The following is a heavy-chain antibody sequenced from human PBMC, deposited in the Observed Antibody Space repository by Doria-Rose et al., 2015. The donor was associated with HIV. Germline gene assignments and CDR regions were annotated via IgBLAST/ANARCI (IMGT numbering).Heavy chain of an antibody. V-gene: IGHV3-49*03. CDR3: ARVGWELLYFFDY. J-gene: IGHJ4*02. D-gene: IGHD1-26*01. CDR2: IRSKAYGGTK. Sequence: TASGYTFGDHAMSWFLQASGQGLEWIGFIRSKAYGGTKEYAASVKGRVTISRDDSKSIAYLQLNSLKTEDTAVYFCARVGWELLYFFDYWGQGTLVTVSS. CDR1: GYTFGDHA.